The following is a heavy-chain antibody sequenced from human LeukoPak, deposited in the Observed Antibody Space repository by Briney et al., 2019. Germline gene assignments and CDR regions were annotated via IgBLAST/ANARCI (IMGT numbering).Heavy chain of an antibody. CDR2: ISGSGVTT. J-gene: IGHJ5*02. CDR3: ARERPYYDFWSGYYTGWFDP. Sequence: PGGSLRLSCVASGFTFSSYAMGWVRQAPGKGLEWVSAISGSGVTTHYAGSVKGRFSISRDNSKNTLYLQMNSLRAEDTAVYYCARERPYYDFWSGYYTGWFDPWGQGTLVTVSS. CDR1: GFTFSSYA. V-gene: IGHV3-23*01. D-gene: IGHD3-3*01.